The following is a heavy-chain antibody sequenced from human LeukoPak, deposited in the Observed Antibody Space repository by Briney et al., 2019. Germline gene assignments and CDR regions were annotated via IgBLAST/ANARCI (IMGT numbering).Heavy chain of an antibody. Sequence: GGSLRLSCAASGLTFSGYWMHWVRQAPGKGLEWVSRINIDGATTNYADSVKGRFTISRDNAKNTLHLQMNSLRADDTAVYYCVRGAVGTGVLFDRWGQGTLVTVSS. CDR1: GLTFSGYW. CDR2: INIDGATT. CDR3: VRGAVGTGVLFDR. J-gene: IGHJ5*02. V-gene: IGHV3-74*01. D-gene: IGHD1-26*01.